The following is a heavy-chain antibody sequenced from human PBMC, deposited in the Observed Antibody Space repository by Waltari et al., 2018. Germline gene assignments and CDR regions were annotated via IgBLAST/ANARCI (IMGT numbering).Heavy chain of an antibody. Sequence: EVQLVESGGGLVQPGGSLRLSCAASGFTFSGYWMHWVRQAPGKGLVWVSRINSDGSITSYADSVKGRFTISRDNAKKTLYLQMNSLRAEDTAVYYCARGGTYSFDAFDIWGQGTMVTVSS. CDR3: ARGGTYSFDAFDI. D-gene: IGHD5-18*01. V-gene: IGHV3-74*01. J-gene: IGHJ3*02. CDR2: INSDGSIT. CDR1: GFTFSGYW.